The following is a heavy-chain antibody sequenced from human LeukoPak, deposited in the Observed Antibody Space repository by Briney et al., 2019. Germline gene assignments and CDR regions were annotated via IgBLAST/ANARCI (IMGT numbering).Heavy chain of an antibody. CDR2: FDPEDGET. D-gene: IGHD6-19*01. CDR1: GYTLTELS. CDR3: ATGELSRGWYVLDY. Sequence: ASVKLSCKVSGYTLTELSMHWVRQAPGKGLEWMGGFDPEDGETIYAQKFQGRVTMTEDTSTDTAYMELSSLRSEDTAVYYCATGELSRGWYVLDYWGKGTLVTVSS. J-gene: IGHJ4*02. V-gene: IGHV1-24*01.